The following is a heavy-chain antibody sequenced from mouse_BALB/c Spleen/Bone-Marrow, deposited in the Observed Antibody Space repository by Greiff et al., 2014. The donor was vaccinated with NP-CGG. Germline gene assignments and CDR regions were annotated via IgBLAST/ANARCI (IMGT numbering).Heavy chain of an antibody. CDR1: GFTFSDYY. D-gene: IGHD2-1*01. V-gene: IGHV5-4*02. CDR3: ARGGGNYEGAWFAY. J-gene: IGHJ3*01. CDR2: ISDGGSYT. Sequence: EVHLVESGGGLVKPGGSLKLSCAASGFTFSDYYMYWVRQTPEKRLEWVATISDGGSYTYYPDSVEGRFTISRDNAKNNLYLQMSSLKSEDTAMYYCARGGGNYEGAWFAYWGQGTLVTVSA.